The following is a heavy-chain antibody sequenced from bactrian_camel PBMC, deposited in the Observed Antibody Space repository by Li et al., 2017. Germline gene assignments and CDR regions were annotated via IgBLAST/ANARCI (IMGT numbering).Heavy chain of an antibody. CDR1: GYTLPMN. D-gene: IGHD3*01. CDR2: IAKDGKT. J-gene: IGHJ4*01. V-gene: IGHV3S53*01. Sequence: VQLVESGGGSVQAGESLTLSCVASGYTLPMNMGWFRRFPGQEREGVAAIAKDGKTDYADSVKGRATISRDNAKDTLYLRMNSLKIEDTAVYYCALGSSRQATMTARGKGTQVTVS.